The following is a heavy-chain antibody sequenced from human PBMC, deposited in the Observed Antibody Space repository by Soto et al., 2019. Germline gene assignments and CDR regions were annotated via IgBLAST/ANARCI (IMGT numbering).Heavy chain of an antibody. CDR3: VKDKGAAAGFDY. V-gene: IGHV3-30*18. Sequence: QVHLVESGGGVVQPGRSLRLSCAASGFTFSNNGMHWVRLAPGKGLEWMGVISYEGSEKYYAGSVKGRFTISRDNSKNTLYLQMDTLRAEDTAIYYCVKDKGAAAGFDYWGQGILVTVSS. J-gene: IGHJ4*02. CDR1: GFTFSNNG. D-gene: IGHD6-13*01. CDR2: ISYEGSEK.